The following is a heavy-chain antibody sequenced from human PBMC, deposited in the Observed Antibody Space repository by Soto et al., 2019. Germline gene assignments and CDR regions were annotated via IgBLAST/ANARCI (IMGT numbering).Heavy chain of an antibody. CDR3: ATWSDVVVVPAVMDV. D-gene: IGHD2-2*01. CDR2: FDPEDGET. J-gene: IGHJ6*02. Sequence: GASVKVSCKVSGYTLTELSMHWVRQAPGKGLEWMGGFDPEDGETIYAQKFQGRVTMTEDTSTDTAYMELSSLRSEDTAVHYCATWSDVVVVPAVMDVWGQGTTVTVSS. CDR1: GYTLTELS. V-gene: IGHV1-24*01.